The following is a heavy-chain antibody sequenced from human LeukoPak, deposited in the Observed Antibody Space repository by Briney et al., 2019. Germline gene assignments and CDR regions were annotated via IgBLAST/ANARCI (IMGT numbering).Heavy chain of an antibody. J-gene: IGHJ4*02. CDR1: GFTFSSYG. V-gene: IGHV3-30*18. CDR2: ISYDGSNK. D-gene: IGHD3-22*01. CDR3: AKAQTRPWYYYDSSGYYYFDY. Sequence: PGGSLRLSCAASGFTFSSYGMHWVRQAPGKGLEWVAIISYDGSNKYYADSVKGRFTISRGNSKNTLYLQMNSLRAEDTAVYYCAKAQTRPWYYYDSSGYYYFDYWGQGTLVTVSS.